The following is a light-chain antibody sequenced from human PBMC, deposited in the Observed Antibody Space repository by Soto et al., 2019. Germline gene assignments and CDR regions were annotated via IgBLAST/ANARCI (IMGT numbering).Light chain of an antibody. Sequence: EIGMTQSPATLSVSPGGRSTLSFRASQSISDTLAWYKQKPGQAPRLLIYGASTRATGIPARFSGSGSGTEFTLTISSLQSEDFAVYYCQQYNNWPRTFGQGTKVDIK. CDR2: GAS. CDR1: QSISDT. CDR3: QQYNNWPRT. V-gene: IGKV3-15*01. J-gene: IGKJ1*01.